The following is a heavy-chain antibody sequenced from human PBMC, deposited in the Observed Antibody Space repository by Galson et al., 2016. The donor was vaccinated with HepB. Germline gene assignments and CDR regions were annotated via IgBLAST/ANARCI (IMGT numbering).Heavy chain of an antibody. V-gene: IGHV3-15*07. Sequence: SLRLSCAASGLSFSHAWMHWVRQAPGKGLEWVGRIKSKTDGGTTDYAAPVKGRFAISRDNSKDTLYLQMNRLTTEDTGVYYCTAAASYDFWSGYYMLDPWGQGTLVTVSS. J-gene: IGHJ5*02. CDR1: GLSFSHAW. CDR2: IKSKTDGGTT. CDR3: TAAASYDFWSGYYMLDP. D-gene: IGHD3-3*01.